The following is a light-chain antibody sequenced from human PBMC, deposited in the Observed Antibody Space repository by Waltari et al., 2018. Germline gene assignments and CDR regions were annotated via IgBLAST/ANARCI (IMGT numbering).Light chain of an antibody. CDR2: DVT. CDR1: SSDIGSYHL. CDR3: CSYAGDSLWV. J-gene: IGLJ3*02. Sequence: QSALTQPASVSASPGQSITISCKGTSSDIGSYHLVPWYQQHPGKAPKVMIYDVTKRPSGVSNRFSGSKSGYTASLTVSGLQAEDESDYYCCSYAGDSLWVFGGGTKLTVL. V-gene: IGLV2-23*02.